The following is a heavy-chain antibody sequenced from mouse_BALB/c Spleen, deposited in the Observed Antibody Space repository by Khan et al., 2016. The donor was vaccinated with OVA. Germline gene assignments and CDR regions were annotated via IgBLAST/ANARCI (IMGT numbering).Heavy chain of an antibody. J-gene: IGHJ3*02. Sequence: EVQLQESGPSLVKPSQTLSLTCSVTGDSITTGYWNWIRKFPGNKLEYMGYIIYTGYTYYNPSLKSRISITRHTSNNQYYLQLISVTDKDTATYYGARSTYRDAFGDWGQGTLVTVSA. CDR2: IIYTGYT. CDR3: ARSTYRDAFGD. V-gene: IGHV3-8*02. D-gene: IGHD3-1*01. CDR1: GDSITTGY.